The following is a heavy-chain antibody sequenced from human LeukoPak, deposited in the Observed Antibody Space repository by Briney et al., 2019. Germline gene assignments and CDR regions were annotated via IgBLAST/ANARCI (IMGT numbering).Heavy chain of an antibody. D-gene: IGHD5-18*01. V-gene: IGHV3-30*18. CDR1: GFTFSSYG. CDR3: AKDYAYSCVDY. Sequence: GRSLRLSCAASGFTFSSYGMHWVRQAPGKGLEWVAVISYDGSNKYYADSVKGRFTISRDNSKNTLYLQMNSLRAEDTAVYYCAKDYAYSCVDYWGQGTLVTVSS. J-gene: IGHJ4*02. CDR2: ISYDGSNK.